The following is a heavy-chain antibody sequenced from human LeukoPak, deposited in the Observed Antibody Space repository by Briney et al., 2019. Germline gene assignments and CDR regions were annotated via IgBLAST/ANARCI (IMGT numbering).Heavy chain of an antibody. CDR2: INSDGSTT. Sequence: GGSLRLSCAASGFTFSSYWMHWVRQAPGKGLVWVSNINSDGSTTTYADSVKGRFTISRDNAENTLYLQMNSLRAEDTAVYYCAKHGLWSFDYWGQGTLVTVSS. CDR1: GFTFSSYW. D-gene: IGHD3-10*01. CDR3: AKHGLWSFDY. J-gene: IGHJ4*02. V-gene: IGHV3-74*01.